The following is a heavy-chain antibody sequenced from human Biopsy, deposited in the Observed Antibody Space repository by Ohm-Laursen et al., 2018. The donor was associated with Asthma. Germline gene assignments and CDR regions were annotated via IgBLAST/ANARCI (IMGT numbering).Heavy chain of an antibody. V-gene: IGHV2-70*04. J-gene: IGHJ4*02. CDR3: AREQQLGNFDY. CDR2: IDWDDDK. D-gene: IGHD6-13*01. Sequence: TQTLTLTCTLSGLSLSKTGMRVSWIRQPPGKALEWLARIDWDDDKFYSASLKTRLTISKDTSKNQVILTMTTMDPVDTATYYCAREQQLGNFDYWGQGTLVTVSS. CDR1: GLSLSKTGMR.